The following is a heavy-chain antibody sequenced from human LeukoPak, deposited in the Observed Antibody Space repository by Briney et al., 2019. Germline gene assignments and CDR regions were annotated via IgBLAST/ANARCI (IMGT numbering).Heavy chain of an antibody. CDR1: GYSITSGYY. Sequence: SETLSLTCTVSGYSITSGYYWGWIRQPPGKGLEWIGSIYHSGSTYYNPSLKSRVTISVDTSKNQFSLKLSSVTAADTAVYYCARAANLPLDYWGQGTLVTVSS. J-gene: IGHJ4*02. V-gene: IGHV4-38-2*02. CDR2: IYHSGST. CDR3: ARAANLPLDY.